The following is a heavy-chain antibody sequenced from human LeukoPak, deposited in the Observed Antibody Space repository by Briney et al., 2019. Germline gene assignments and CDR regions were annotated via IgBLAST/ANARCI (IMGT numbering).Heavy chain of an antibody. CDR1: GGPITGYY. Sequence: SGTLSLTCTVSGGPITGYYWSWIRQPPGKGLEWIGYTLYTWCTNYNPSLKSRVTISVDTSKNQFSLRLTSVTAADTAVYYCAKTEHNWFDPWGQGTLVIVSS. CDR3: AKTEHNWFDP. CDR2: TLYTWCT. D-gene: IGHD1-1*01. J-gene: IGHJ5*02. V-gene: IGHV4-59*01.